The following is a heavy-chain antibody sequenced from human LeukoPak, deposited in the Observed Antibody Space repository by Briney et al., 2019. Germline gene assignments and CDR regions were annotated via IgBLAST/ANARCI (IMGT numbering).Heavy chain of an antibody. V-gene: IGHV3-7*01. J-gene: IGHJ4*02. Sequence: PGGSLRLSCAASGFTFSSYWMSWVRQAPGKGLEWVANIKQDGSEKYYVDSVKGRFTISRDNAKNSLYLQMNSLRAEDTAVYYCARVLAVAGTRHQLYYFDYWGQGTLVTVSS. CDR3: ARVLAVAGTRHQLYYFDY. CDR2: IKQDGSEK. CDR1: GFTFSSYW. D-gene: IGHD6-19*01.